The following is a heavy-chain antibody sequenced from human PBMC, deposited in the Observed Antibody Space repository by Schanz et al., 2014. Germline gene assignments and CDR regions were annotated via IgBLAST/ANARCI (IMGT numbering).Heavy chain of an antibody. D-gene: IGHD5-12*01. Sequence: QVQLVESGGTLVKPGGSLRLSCVVSGFTFSDYYMSWIRQAPGKGLEWVSYISSRNIYTNYTGSVKGRFTISRDNAKNSLYLQVTSLRAEDTAVYYCAREGEWGYDPPRHWGQGTLVTVSS. CDR1: GFTFSDYY. CDR3: AREGEWGYDPPRH. J-gene: IGHJ4*02. CDR2: ISSRNIYT. V-gene: IGHV3-11*06.